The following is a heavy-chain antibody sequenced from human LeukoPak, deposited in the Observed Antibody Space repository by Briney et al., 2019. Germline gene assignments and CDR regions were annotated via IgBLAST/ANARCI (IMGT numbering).Heavy chain of an antibody. CDR1: GFTFNRFY. V-gene: IGHV3-64D*06. CDR3: AGGFGELLFDY. J-gene: IGHJ4*02. D-gene: IGHD3-10*01. Sequence: GGSLRLSCSASGFTFNRFYLHWVRQAPGKGLEFVSHISSNGATTYYADSVKGRFTISRDNSKNTLYLQMSSLRADDTAVYYCAGGFGELLFDYWGQGTLVTVSS. CDR2: ISSNGATT.